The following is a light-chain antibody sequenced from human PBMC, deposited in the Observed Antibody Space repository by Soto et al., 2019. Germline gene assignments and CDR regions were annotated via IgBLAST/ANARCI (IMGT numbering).Light chain of an antibody. V-gene: IGLV2-14*03. Sequence: QSALTQPASVSGSPGQSITISCTGTSSDVGGYNYVSWYQQHPGKAPKLMIYDVSNRPSGVSNRFSGSKSGNTASLTISGLQAEDEADYHCCSYTSSATLLFGGGTKLTVL. CDR3: CSYTSSATLL. CDR2: DVS. CDR1: SSDVGGYNY. J-gene: IGLJ2*01.